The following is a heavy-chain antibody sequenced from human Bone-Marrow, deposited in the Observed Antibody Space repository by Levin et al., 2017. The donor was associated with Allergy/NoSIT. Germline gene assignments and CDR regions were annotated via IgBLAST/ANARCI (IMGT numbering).Heavy chain of an antibody. CDR3: GKDRAGGSPSRVSDY. CDR1: GYTFAGFY. V-gene: IGHV1-2*02. D-gene: IGHD1-26*01. J-gene: IGHJ4*02. Sequence: GGSLRLSCKASGYTFAGFYIHWVRQAPGQQPEWIGWINPNSGGTNYAEKFRGRVTMTRDTSISTVYMELGQLRSDDAAFVYCGKDRAGGSPSRVSDYWGQGTLVTVSS. CDR2: INPNSGGT.